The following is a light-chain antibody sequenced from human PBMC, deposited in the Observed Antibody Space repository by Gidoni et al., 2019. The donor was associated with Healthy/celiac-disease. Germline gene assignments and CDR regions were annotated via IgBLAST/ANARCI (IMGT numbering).Light chain of an antibody. CDR2: DVN. J-gene: IGLJ2*01. V-gene: IGLV2-14*01. CDR3: SSYTSSSTLAV. Sequence: QSALPQPASVSPSPGPSITISCTGTSSDVAGYNYFSWYQQHPGKAPKLMMYDVNNPPSGVTNRFSGSKSGNTASLTITGLQAEDEADYYCSSYTSSSTLAVFGGGTKLTVL. CDR1: SSDVAGYNY.